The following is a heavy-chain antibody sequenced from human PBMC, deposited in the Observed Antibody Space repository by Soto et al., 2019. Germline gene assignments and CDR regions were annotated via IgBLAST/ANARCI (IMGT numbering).Heavy chain of an antibody. CDR1: GFPFSNYA. D-gene: IGHD4-4*01. V-gene: IGHV3-23*01. Sequence: PGGSLRLSCAASGFPFSNYAMSWVRQAPGKGLEWVSGISGSGSSTFYADSVKGRFTISRDNSKNTLYLQVNSLRAEDTAVYYCAKVAPDSDYVNYWGQGTLVTVSS. J-gene: IGHJ4*02. CDR2: ISGSGSST. CDR3: AKVAPDSDYVNY.